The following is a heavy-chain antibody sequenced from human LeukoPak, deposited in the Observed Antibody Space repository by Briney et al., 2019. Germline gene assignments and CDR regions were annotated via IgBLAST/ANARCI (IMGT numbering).Heavy chain of an antibody. CDR1: GITFSSYW. D-gene: IGHD1-7*01. Sequence: GGSLRLSCAASGITFSSYWMYWVRQAPGKGLVLVSGISGDGRTTRYADSVRGRFTISRDNSKDTLYLQMNSLGAEDTAVYYCASYNWNFVDDYWGQGALVTVSS. CDR3: ASYNWNFVDDY. CDR2: ISGDGRTT. J-gene: IGHJ4*02. V-gene: IGHV3-74*01.